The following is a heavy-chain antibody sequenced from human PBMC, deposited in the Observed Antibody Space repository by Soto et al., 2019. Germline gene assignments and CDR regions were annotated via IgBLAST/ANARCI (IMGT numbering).Heavy chain of an antibody. CDR2: INHSGST. J-gene: IGHJ5*02. CDR1: GGSFSGYY. V-gene: IGHV4-34*01. D-gene: IGHD2-2*02. Sequence: PSETLSLTCAVYGGSFSGYYWSWIRQPPGKGLEWIGEINHSGSTNYNPSLKSRVTISVDTSKNQFSLKLSSVTAADTAVYYCARGHRYCSSTSCYNRRWGPTYNWFDPRGQGTLVTVSS. CDR3: ARGHRYCSSTSCYNRRWGPTYNWFDP.